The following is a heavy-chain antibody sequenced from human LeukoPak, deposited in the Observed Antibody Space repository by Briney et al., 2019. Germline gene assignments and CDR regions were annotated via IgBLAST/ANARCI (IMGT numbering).Heavy chain of an antibody. D-gene: IGHD2-15*01. V-gene: IGHV3-30*18. CDR2: ISYDGSNK. CDR3: AKMKGWRLYDYCMDV. J-gene: IGHJ6*03. CDR1: GFTFSSYG. Sequence: PGGSLRLSCAASGFTFSSYGMHWVRQAPGKGPEWVAVISYDGSNKYYADSVKGRFTISRDNSKNTLSLQMNSLRAEDTAVYYCAKMKGWRLYDYCMDVWGKGATVTVSS.